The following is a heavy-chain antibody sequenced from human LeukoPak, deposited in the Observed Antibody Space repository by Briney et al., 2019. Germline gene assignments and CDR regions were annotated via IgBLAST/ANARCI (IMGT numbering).Heavy chain of an antibody. CDR1: GVSVSSDY. CDR3: AKFAGVSYGYCTTSSCYSFDY. Sequence: SETLSLTCTVSGVSVSSDYWSRIRQPAGKGLEWIGRIYGSGSANYNPSLKSRVTMSVDTSKNQFSLSLSSVTAADTAVYYCAKFAGVSYGYCTTSSCYSFDYWGQGTLVTVSS. J-gene: IGHJ4*02. V-gene: IGHV4-4*07. D-gene: IGHD2-2*01. CDR2: IYGSGSA.